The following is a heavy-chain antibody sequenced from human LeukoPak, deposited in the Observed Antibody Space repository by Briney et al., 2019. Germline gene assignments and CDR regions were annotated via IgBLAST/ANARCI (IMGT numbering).Heavy chain of an antibody. CDR1: GFIFSSYG. D-gene: IGHD3-10*01. Sequence: GGSLRLSCAASGFIFSSYGMHWVRQAPDKGLEWVAFTRYDGSRKYYADSVKGRFTISRDNSKNTLYLQMNSLRAEDTAVYYCAKASGSYRMPFDYWGQGTLVTVSS. V-gene: IGHV3-30*02. J-gene: IGHJ4*02. CDR3: AKASGSYRMPFDY. CDR2: TRYDGSRK.